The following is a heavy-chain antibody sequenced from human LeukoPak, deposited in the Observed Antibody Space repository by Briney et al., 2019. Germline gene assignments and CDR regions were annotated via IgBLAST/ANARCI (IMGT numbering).Heavy chain of an antibody. Sequence: GGSLRLSCAASGFTFSSYSMNWVRQAPGKGLEWVSYISSSSSTIYYADSVKDRFTISRDNAKNTLYLQMNSLRAEDTAVYYCARDIAVAGPNWFDPWGQGTLVTVSS. J-gene: IGHJ5*02. D-gene: IGHD6-19*01. CDR2: ISSSSSTI. V-gene: IGHV3-48*01. CDR3: ARDIAVAGPNWFDP. CDR1: GFTFSSYS.